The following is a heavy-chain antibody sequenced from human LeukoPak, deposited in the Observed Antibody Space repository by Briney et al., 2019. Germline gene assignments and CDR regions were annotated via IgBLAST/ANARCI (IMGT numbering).Heavy chain of an antibody. V-gene: IGHV4-34*01. Sequence: SETLSLTCAVYGGSFSGYYWSWIRQPPGKGLEWIGEINHSGSTNYNPSLKSRVTISVDTSKNQFSLKLSSVTAADTAVYYCARGNSYDYWGQGTLVTVS. D-gene: IGHD4-23*01. CDR2: INHSGST. J-gene: IGHJ4*02. CDR3: ARGNSYDY. CDR1: GGSFSGYY.